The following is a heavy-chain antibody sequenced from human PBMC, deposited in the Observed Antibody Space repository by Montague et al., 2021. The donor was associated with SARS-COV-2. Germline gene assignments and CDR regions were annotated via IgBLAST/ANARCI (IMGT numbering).Heavy chain of an antibody. J-gene: IGHJ4*02. Sequence: SETLSLTCTVSGGSISTYYWSWIRQPPGKGLEWIAYINYSGITNHNPSLKSRVSVSLDTSKNHFSQNLKAVTAADTAVYYCARSGWLTRGFDSWGQGTLVFVSS. CDR1: GGSISTYY. CDR3: ARSGWLTRGFDS. V-gene: IGHV4-59*01. CDR2: INYSGIT. D-gene: IGHD5-12*01.